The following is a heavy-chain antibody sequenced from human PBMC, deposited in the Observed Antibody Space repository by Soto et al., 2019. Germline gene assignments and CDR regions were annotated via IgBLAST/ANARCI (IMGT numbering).Heavy chain of an antibody. J-gene: IGHJ3*02. CDR3: ARRSSSFGAFDI. CDR1: GYSFTTYW. V-gene: IGHV5-51*01. D-gene: IGHD2-2*01. Sequence: GESLKISCKGSGYSFTTYWIGWVRQMSGKGLEWMGIIYPGDSDTRYSPSFQGQVTISADKSISTAYLQWSSLKASDTAIYYCARRSSSFGAFDIWGQGTMVTVSS. CDR2: IYPGDSDT.